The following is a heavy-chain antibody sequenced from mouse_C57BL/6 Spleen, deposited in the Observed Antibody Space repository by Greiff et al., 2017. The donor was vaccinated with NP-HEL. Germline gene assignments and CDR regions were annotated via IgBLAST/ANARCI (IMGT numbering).Heavy chain of an antibody. CDR3: ARRIGTTVVAYYFDY. V-gene: IGHV1-55*01. CDR2: IYPGSGST. CDR1: GYTFTSYW. D-gene: IGHD1-1*01. J-gene: IGHJ2*01. Sequence: QVHVKQPGAELVKPGASVKMSCKASGYTFTSYWITWVKQRPGQGLEWIGDIYPGSGSTNYNEKFKSKATLTVDTSSSTAYMQLSSLTSEDSAVYYCARRIGTTVVAYYFDYWGQGTTLTVSS.